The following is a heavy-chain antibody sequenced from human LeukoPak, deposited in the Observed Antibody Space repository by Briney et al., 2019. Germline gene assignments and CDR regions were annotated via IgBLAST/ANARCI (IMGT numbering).Heavy chain of an antibody. CDR1: GFTFSDHY. J-gene: IGHJ4*02. CDR2: ISCSGTTI. Sequence: GGSLRLSFAASGFTFSDHYMSWIRQAPGKGLEWASYISCSGTTIYYADFLKGLFTIPRDNAKNSLSLQMNSLRAEHPALYYCARLVDTTIYSWGQGTLVPASP. D-gene: IGHD5-18*01. CDR3: ARLVDTTIYS. V-gene: IGHV3-11*01.